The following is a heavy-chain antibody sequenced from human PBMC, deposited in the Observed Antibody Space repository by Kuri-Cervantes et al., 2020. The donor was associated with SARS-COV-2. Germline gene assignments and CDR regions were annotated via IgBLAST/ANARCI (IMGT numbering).Heavy chain of an antibody. CDR1: GGSISSYY. V-gene: IGHV4-34*01. D-gene: IGHD3-22*01. CDR3: VSYLDYYDSSGYGDGAFDI. Sequence: SETLSLTCTVSGGSISSYYWSWIRQPPGKGLEWIGEINHSGSTNYNPSLKSRVTVSVDTSKNQFSLKLSSVTAADTAVYYCVSYLDYYDSSGYGDGAFDIWGQGTMVTVSS. CDR2: INHSGST. J-gene: IGHJ3*02.